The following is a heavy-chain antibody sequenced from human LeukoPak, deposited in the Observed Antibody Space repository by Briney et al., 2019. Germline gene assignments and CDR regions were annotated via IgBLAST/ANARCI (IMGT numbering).Heavy chain of an antibody. V-gene: IGHV5-51*01. CDR2: IYPVDSDT. J-gene: IGHJ4*01. Sequence: GESLEISCTGSGYTFTSYWIGWVRQMPGKGLEWMGIIYPVDSDTRYSPSFQGQVTISADKSINTAYLQWSSLKASDTAMYYCARQGGTYGYFDYWGQEPLS. CDR1: GYTFTSYW. CDR3: ARQGGTYGYFDY. D-gene: IGHD1-26*01.